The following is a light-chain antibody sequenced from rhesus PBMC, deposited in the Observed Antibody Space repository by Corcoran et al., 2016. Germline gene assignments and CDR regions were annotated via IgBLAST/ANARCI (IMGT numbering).Light chain of an antibody. CDR2: EVS. V-gene: IGKV2-78*01. CDR1: QSLLHSNGYTY. Sequence: DIVMTQTPLSLSVTPGEPASISCRSNQSLLHSNGYTYLHWYLQKPGQSQQLLIYEVSDRPSGVPDRVSGSGSGTDFTLKISRVETEYVGVYYCEQTLQTPYSFGQGTKVEIK. CDR3: EQTLQTPYS. J-gene: IGKJ2*01.